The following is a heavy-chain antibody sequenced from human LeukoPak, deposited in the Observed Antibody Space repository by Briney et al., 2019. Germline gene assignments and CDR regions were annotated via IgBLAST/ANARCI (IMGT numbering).Heavy chain of an antibody. CDR1: GGSISSTNW. J-gene: IGHJ4*02. CDR2: VHRDGRT. V-gene: IGHV4-4*02. Sequence: SGTLSLICGVSGGSISSTNWWTWVRQPPGKGLEWIGEVHRDGRTNYNPSLESRLTMSVDLSENHISLKLTSVTAADTAVYYCAREGGFYRPLDYSGQGTLVTVSS. CDR3: AREGGFYRPLDY. D-gene: IGHD3-3*01.